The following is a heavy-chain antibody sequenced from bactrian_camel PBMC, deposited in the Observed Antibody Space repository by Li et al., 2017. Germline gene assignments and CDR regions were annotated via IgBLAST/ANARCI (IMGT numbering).Heavy chain of an antibody. D-gene: IGHD7*01. Sequence: VQLVESGGGSVQAGGSLNLSCVASGLRNWYYWSWFRQASGKERKGVAGLDSDGITDYADDVKGRFFLSKDNVKNILYLQMNDLKPDDSGMYYCKARYAGTWCGVAPSSFVIGSWGQGTQVTVS. CDR3: KARYAGTWCGVAPSSFVIGS. CDR2: LDSDGIT. J-gene: IGHJ6*01. V-gene: IGHV3S53*01. CDR1: GLRNWYY.